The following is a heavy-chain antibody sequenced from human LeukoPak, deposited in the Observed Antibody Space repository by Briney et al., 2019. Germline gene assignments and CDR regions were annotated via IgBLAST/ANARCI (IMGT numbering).Heavy chain of an antibody. D-gene: IGHD5-12*01. CDR3: ASSVASSEYNWFDP. J-gene: IGHJ5*02. V-gene: IGHV1-18*01. CDR1: GYTFTSYG. CDR2: ISAYNGNT. Sequence: ASVKVSCKASGYTFTSYGISWVRQAPGQGLEWMGWISAYNGNTNYAQKLQGRVTMTTDTSTSTAYMELRSLRSDDTAVYYCASSVASSEYNWFDPWGQGTLVTVSS.